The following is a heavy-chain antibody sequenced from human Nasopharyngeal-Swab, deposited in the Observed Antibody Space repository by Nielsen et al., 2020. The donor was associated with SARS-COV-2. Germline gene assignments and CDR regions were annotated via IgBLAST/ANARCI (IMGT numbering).Heavy chain of an antibody. CDR3: AKDIGVYYYMDV. Sequence: SLKISCAASGSTFDDYAMHWVRQAPGKGLEWVSGISWNSGSIDYADSVKGRFTISRDNSKNSLYLQMNSLRTEDTALYYCAKDIGVYYYMDVWGKGTTVTVSS. CDR2: ISWNSGSI. CDR1: GSTFDDYA. J-gene: IGHJ6*03. D-gene: IGHD3-10*01. V-gene: IGHV3-9*01.